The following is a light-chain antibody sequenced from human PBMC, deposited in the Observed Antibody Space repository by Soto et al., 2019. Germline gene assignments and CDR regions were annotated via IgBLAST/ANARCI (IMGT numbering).Light chain of an antibody. CDR2: DDD. CDR3: QVWDISSDHHV. Sequence: YDLTQPPSVSVAPGQTARITCGGNDIARKTVHWYQQKPGQAPVLVVYDDDERPSGIPERFSGSNSGNTATLTISRVEAGDEADYYCQVWDISSDHHVFGTGTKVTVL. J-gene: IGLJ1*01. V-gene: IGLV3-21*02. CDR1: DIARKT.